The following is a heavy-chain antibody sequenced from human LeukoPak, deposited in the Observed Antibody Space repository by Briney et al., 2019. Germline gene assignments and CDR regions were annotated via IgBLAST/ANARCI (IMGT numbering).Heavy chain of an antibody. Sequence: SETLSLTCTVSGGSISSYYWSWIRQPPGKGLEWIGYIYYSGSTNYNPSLKSRVTISVDTSKNQFSLKLSSVTAADTAVYYCARDRKIRRYFDWLTGDAFDIWGQGTMVTVSS. CDR1: GGSISSYY. J-gene: IGHJ3*02. V-gene: IGHV4-59*01. CDR3: ARDRKIRRYFDWLTGDAFDI. CDR2: IYYSGST. D-gene: IGHD3-9*01.